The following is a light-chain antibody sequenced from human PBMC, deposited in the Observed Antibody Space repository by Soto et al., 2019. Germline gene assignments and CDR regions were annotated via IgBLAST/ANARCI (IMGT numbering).Light chain of an antibody. J-gene: IGLJ1*01. CDR1: SNDVGGYNY. Sequence: QSALTQPPSASGSPGQSVTISCTGTSNDVGGYNYVSWYQHHPGKAPKLMIYEVSKRPSGVPDRFSGSKSGNTASLTVSGLQDEDEAAYYCSSYAGSNNFEVFGTGTTLTVL. CDR2: EVS. CDR3: SSYAGSNNFEV. V-gene: IGLV2-8*01.